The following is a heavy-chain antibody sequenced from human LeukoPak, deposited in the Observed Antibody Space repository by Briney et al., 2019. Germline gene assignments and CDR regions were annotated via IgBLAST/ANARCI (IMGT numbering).Heavy chain of an antibody. Sequence: PSETLSLTCTVSGGSIISNYWSWIWQPPGKGLEWVGCVYYSGSTKYSPSLKSRVTISVDTSKNQFSLRLSSVTAADTAVYYCARTRYGDYGVTFDPWGQGTLVTVSS. V-gene: IGHV4-59*08. D-gene: IGHD4-17*01. CDR2: VYYSGST. CDR1: GGSIISNY. J-gene: IGHJ5*02. CDR3: ARTRYGDYGVTFDP.